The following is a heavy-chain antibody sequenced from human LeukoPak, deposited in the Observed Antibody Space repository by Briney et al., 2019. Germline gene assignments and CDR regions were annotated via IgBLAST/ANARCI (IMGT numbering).Heavy chain of an antibody. CDR1: GFTFSTYG. CDR2: IRYDGSNK. Sequence: GGSLRLSCAASGFTFSTYGMHWVRQAPGKGLGWVAFIRYDGSNKYYADSVKGRFTISRDNSKSTLYLQMNSLRAEDTAVYYCARYHCSSTSCYSEVSFDYWGQGTLVTVSS. D-gene: IGHD2-2*01. CDR3: ARYHCSSTSCYSEVSFDY. V-gene: IGHV3-30*02. J-gene: IGHJ4*02.